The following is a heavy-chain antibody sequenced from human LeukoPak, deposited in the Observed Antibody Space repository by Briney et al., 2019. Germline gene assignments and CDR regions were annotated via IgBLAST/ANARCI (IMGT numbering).Heavy chain of an antibody. D-gene: IGHD4-17*01. J-gene: IGHJ4*02. CDR3: AKDLLSDSGVYFEY. V-gene: IGHV3-30*04. CDR2: ISYDGSNK. CDR1: GFTFSSYA. Sequence: GGSLRLSCAASGFTFSSYAMHWVRQAPGKGPEWMAVISYDGSNKYYADSVKGRFTISRDNSKNTLYLQMNSLRAEDTAVYYCAKDLLSDSGVYFEYWGQGTLVTVSS.